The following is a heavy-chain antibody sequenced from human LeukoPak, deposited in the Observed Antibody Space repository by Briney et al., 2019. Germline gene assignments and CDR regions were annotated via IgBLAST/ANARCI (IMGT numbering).Heavy chain of an antibody. CDR1: GYNFFSNYW. CDR2: LYPGDSDS. Sequence: GESLKISCKAYGYNFFSNYWIAWVRQMPGKGLEWMGILYPGDSDSRYSPSFQGQVTISADKSISTAYLQWSSLKASDTAMYYCARASRDGYNQNFDYWGQEPWSPSPQ. J-gene: IGHJ4*01. V-gene: IGHV5-51*01. D-gene: IGHD5-24*01. CDR3: ARASRDGYNQNFDY.